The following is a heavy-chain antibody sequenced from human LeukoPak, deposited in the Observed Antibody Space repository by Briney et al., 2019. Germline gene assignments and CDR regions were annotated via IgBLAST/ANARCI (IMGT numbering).Heavy chain of an antibody. CDR3: ASLTSHFDWLHFDY. CDR1: GFTFSSYE. D-gene: IGHD3-9*01. V-gene: IGHV3-48*03. J-gene: IGHJ4*02. CDR2: ISSSGSTI. Sequence: GGSLRLSCAASGFTFSSYEMNWVRQAPGKGLEWVSYISSSGSTIYYADSVKGRFTISRDNAKNSLYLQMNSLRAEDTAVYYCASLTSHFDWLHFDYWGQGTLVTVSS.